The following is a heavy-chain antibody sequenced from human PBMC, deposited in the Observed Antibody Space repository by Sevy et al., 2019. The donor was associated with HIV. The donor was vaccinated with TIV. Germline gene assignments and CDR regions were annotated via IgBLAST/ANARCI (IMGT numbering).Heavy chain of an antibody. CDR1: GFTFSDYY. D-gene: IGHD3-22*01. CDR2: ISSSGSTI. CDR3: ARDAYYYDSSGYREYFQH. V-gene: IGHV3-11*04. J-gene: IGHJ1*01. Sequence: GGSLRLSCAASGFTFSDYYMSWIRQAPGKGLEWVSYISSSGSTIYYADSVKGRFTISRDNAKNSLYPQMNSLRAEDTAVYYCARDAYYYDSSGYREYFQHWGQGTLVTVSS.